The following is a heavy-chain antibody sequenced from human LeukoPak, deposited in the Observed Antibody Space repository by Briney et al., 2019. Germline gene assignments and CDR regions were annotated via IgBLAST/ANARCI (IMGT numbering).Heavy chain of an antibody. CDR2: IKQDGSDK. Sequence: GGSLRLSCAASGFTFSTYWMTWVRQAPGKGQEWVANIKQDGSDKYYVDSVKGRFTISRDNAKNSLYLQMNSLRAEDTAVYYCARTYYDFWSGYSDYWGQGTLVTVSS. J-gene: IGHJ4*02. CDR1: GFTFSTYW. CDR3: ARTYYDFWSGYSDY. V-gene: IGHV3-7*01. D-gene: IGHD3-3*01.